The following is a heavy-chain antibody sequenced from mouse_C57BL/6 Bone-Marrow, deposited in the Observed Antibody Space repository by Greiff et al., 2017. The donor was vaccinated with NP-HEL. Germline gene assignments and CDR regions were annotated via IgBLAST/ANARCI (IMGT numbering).Heavy chain of an antibody. Sequence: VQLQQSGPGLVQPSQSLSITCTVSGFSLTSYGVHWVRQSPGKGLEWLGVIWCGGSTDYNAAFISRLSISKDNSKSQGFFKKNSLQADDTAIYYCARRGYWYFDVGGTGTTVTVSS. CDR2: IWCGGST. V-gene: IGHV2-2*01. CDR1: GFSLTSYG. CDR3: ARRGYWYFDV. J-gene: IGHJ1*03.